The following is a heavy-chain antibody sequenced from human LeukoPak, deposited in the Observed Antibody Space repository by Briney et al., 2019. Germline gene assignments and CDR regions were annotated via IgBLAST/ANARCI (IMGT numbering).Heavy chain of an antibody. Sequence: GGSLRLSCAASGFTFSSSWMNWVRQAPGKGLEWVANIKQDGSEKYVDSVKGRFTISRDNAKSSLYLQMNTLRAEDTAVYYCASLDYWGQGTLVTVSS. V-gene: IGHV3-7*01. J-gene: IGHJ4*02. CDR3: ASLDY. CDR2: IKQDGSEK. CDR1: GFTFSSSW.